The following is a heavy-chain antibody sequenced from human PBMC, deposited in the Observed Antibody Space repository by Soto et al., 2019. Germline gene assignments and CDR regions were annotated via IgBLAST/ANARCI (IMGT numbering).Heavy chain of an antibody. CDR1: GFTFSSYA. Sequence: LRLSCEAFGFTFSSYAMRLVRQAPGTGLEWVSGIGERDGTTYYAASVKGRFTISRDNSKNTLYLQLNSLRAEDTALYYCAKWGNDWGYYYYGMNVWGQGTTVTVSS. CDR3: AKWGNDWGYYYYGMNV. V-gene: IGHV3-23*01. J-gene: IGHJ6*02. D-gene: IGHD7-27*01. CDR2: IGERDGTT.